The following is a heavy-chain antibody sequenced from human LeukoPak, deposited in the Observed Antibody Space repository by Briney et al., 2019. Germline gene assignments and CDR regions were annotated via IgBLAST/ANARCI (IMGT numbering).Heavy chain of an antibody. D-gene: IGHD5-18*01. CDR1: GYSFTNYY. CDR3: ARGGYTYGSFDN. CDR2: INPSGGSSGGST. V-gene: IGHV1-46*01. J-gene: IGHJ4*02. Sequence: ASVKVSCKASGYSFTNYYLHWVRQAPGQGLEYMGIINPSGGSSGGSTTYAQKFQGRVTMTRDTSASTVYMELSSLRSEDTAVYYCARGGYTYGSFDNWGQGTLVTVSS.